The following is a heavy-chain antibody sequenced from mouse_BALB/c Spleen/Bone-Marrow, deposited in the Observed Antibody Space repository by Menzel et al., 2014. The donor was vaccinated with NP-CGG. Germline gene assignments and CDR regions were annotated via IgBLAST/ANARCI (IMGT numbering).Heavy chain of an antibody. Sequence: QVQLQQSGAELVKPGASVKLSCKASGYTFTGYWLHWVKQRPGQGLEWIGEINPSNGRTNYNEKFKSMATLTVDKSSSSANMQLSTLTSEDAAVFYCAILNNGSSYIVDVWGQGTPGTGSS. CDR1: GYTFTGYW. J-gene: IGHJ4*01. CDR2: INPSNGRT. V-gene: IGHV1S81*02. CDR3: AILNNGSSYIVDV. D-gene: IGHD1-1*01.